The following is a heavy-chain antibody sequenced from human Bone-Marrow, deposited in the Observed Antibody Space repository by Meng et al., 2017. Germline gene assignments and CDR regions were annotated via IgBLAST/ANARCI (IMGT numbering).Heavy chain of an antibody. V-gene: IGHV4/OR15-8*02. J-gene: IGHJ4*02. CDR2: IYHGGDT. D-gene: IGHD6-19*01. Sequence: QLQLKDSGPGVVTPAGTLSRPVVCLGGSIRSLAWGVWFRQPPGKGLEWIGEIYHGGDTNYNPSLKSRVTIAIDKSKNQFSLKLSSVTAADTAVYYCASWIYSCGWQWGQGALVTVSS. CDR1: GGSIRSLAW. CDR3: ASWIYSCGWQ.